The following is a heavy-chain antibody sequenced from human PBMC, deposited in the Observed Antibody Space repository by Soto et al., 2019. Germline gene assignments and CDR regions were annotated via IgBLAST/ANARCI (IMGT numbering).Heavy chain of an antibody. CDR1: GFTFSSYW. Sequence: EVQLVESGGGLVQPGGSLRLSCAASGFTFSSYWMSWVRQAPGKGLEWVANIKQDGSEKYYVDSVKGRFTISRDNAKNSXYLQMNSLRAEDTAVYYCARAPYGSGSYYYYGMDVWGQGTTVTVSS. CDR2: IKQDGSEK. CDR3: ARAPYGSGSYYYYGMDV. V-gene: IGHV3-7*05. J-gene: IGHJ6*02. D-gene: IGHD3-10*01.